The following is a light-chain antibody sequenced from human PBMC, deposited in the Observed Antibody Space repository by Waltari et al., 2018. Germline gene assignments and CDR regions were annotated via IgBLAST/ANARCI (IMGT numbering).Light chain of an antibody. J-gene: IGKJ2*01. CDR2: DVS. Sequence: IQMTPSPSALSASVGAGVTIPCRARQRINTWMAWYQQRPGKAPKVLIYDVSTLESGVPSRFSGSGSGTEFTLAINNLQPEDFATYYCQQYYRYYTFGQGTKLEIK. CDR1: QRINTW. V-gene: IGKV1-5*01. CDR3: QQYYRYYT.